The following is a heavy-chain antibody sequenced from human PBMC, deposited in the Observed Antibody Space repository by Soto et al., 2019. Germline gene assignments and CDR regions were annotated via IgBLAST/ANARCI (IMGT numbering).Heavy chain of an antibody. V-gene: IGHV4-28*03. CDR2: IFYSGST. D-gene: IGHD3-10*01. CDR1: GYSITNSNW. Sequence: SETLSLTCAVSGYSITNSNWWGWIRQPPGKGLEWIGFIFYSGSTYYSPSLKSRVTMSVDTSKNQFSLNLSFVTAVDTAVYYCARGSNRGNSFSSWFDPWGQGALVTVS. CDR3: ARGSNRGNSFSSWFDP. J-gene: IGHJ5*02.